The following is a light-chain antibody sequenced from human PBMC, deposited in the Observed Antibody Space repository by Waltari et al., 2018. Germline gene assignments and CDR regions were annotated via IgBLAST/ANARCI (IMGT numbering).Light chain of an antibody. CDR1: SSAVGALHY. J-gene: IGLJ3*02. V-gene: IGLV2-14*03. CDR2: DVT. Sequence: QSALTQPASVSGSRGQSISISCSGASSAVGALHYVSGYQQHPCKAPNLIIYDVTNRPSGVSSRFSASKFGNMASLTSFGLQADDEADYYCSSYSSSSALRVFGGGTKLTVL. CDR3: SSYSSSSALRV.